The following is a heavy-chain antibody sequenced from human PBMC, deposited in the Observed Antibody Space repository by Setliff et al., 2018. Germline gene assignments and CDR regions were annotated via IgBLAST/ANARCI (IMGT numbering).Heavy chain of an antibody. Sequence: SETLSLTCTVSGGSIRSYYWNWIRQPPGKGLEWIGYIYYSGSTNYNPSLKSRVTISVDTSKNHFSLKLSSVTAADTAVYYCAGSTVTQVGYWGQGTLVTVSS. D-gene: IGHD4-17*01. CDR2: IYYSGST. CDR3: AGSTVTQVGY. V-gene: IGHV4-59*08. CDR1: GGSIRSYY. J-gene: IGHJ4*02.